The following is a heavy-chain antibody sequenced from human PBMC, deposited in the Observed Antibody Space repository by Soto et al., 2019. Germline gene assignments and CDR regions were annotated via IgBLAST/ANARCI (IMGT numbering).Heavy chain of an antibody. CDR3: GRDEVRNGVGV. Sequence: EVQLVESGGGLVQPGRSLRLSCAASGFTFDDYAMHWVRQAPGKGLEWVSGISWNSGSIGYADSVKGRFTISRDNAKNSLYLQMNSLRVEDTALYYCGRDEVRNGVGVWGQGTTVTVSS. CDR2: ISWNSGSI. V-gene: IGHV3-9*01. J-gene: IGHJ6*02. CDR1: GFTFDDYA.